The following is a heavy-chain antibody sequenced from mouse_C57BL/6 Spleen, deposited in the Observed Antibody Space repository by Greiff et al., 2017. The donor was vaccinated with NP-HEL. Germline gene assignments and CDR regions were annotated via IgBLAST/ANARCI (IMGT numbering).Heavy chain of an antibody. CDR2: ISYDGSN. V-gene: IGHV3-6*01. Sequence: EVHLVESGPGLVKPSQSLSLTCSVTGYSITSGYYWNWIRQFPGNKLEWMGYISYDGSNNYNPSLKNRISITRDTSKNQFFLKLNSLTTDDTATYYCARVYYGSSNWYFDVWGTGTTVTVSS. J-gene: IGHJ1*03. CDR1: GYSITSGYY. D-gene: IGHD1-1*01. CDR3: ARVYYGSSNWYFDV.